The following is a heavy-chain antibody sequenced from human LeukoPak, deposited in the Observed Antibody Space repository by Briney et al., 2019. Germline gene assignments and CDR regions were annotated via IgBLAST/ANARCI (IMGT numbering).Heavy chain of an antibody. D-gene: IGHD3-3*01. CDR2: MNPNSGNT. CDR1: GYTFTSYD. CDR3: ARVPQPYYDFWSGYSLHFDY. J-gene: IGHJ4*02. V-gene: IGHV1-8*01. Sequence: ASVKVSCKASGYTFTSYDINWVRQATGQGLEWMGWMNPNSGNTGYAQKFQGRVTMTRNTSISTAYMELSSLRSEDTAVYYCARVPQPYYDFWSGYSLHFDYWGQGTLVTVSS.